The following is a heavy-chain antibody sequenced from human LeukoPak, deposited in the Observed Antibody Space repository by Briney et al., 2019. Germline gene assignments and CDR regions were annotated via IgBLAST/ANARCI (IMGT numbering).Heavy chain of an antibody. J-gene: IGHJ4*02. CDR1: AGSISSYY. D-gene: IGHD5-12*01. CDR3: AKTTGGNAYDYIDY. CDR2: IYYSGSP. Sequence: SETLSLTCTVSAGSISSYYWSCIRQPPGKGLEWIGYIYYSGSPNYNPSLKSRVTITVDTSKNQFSLRLSSVTAADTAVYYCAKTTGGNAYDYIDYWGQGTLVTVSS. V-gene: IGHV4-59*08.